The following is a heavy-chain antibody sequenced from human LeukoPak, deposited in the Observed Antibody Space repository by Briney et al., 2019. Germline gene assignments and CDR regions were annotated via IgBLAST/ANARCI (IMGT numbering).Heavy chain of an antibody. J-gene: IGHJ4*02. V-gene: IGHV4-4*02. CDR3: ARDKDLFGELNL. D-gene: IGHD3-10*01. Sequence: SGTLSLTCAVSGGSISSSNWWSWVRQPPGKGLEWIGEIYHSGSTNYNPSLKSRVTISVDTSKNQFSLKLSSVTAADTAVYYCARDKDLFGELNLWGQGTLVTVSS. CDR2: IYHSGST. CDR1: GGSISSSNW.